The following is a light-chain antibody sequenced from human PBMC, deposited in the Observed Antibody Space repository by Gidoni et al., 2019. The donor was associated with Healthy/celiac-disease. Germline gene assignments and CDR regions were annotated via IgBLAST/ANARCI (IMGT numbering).Light chain of an antibody. Sequence: SSALTQAPAVSVAFGQTVRITCQGDSLRSYYASWYQQKPGQAPVLVIYGKNNRPSGIPDRFSGSSSGNTASLTITGAQAEDEADYYCNSRDSSGNPVVFGGGTKLTVL. CDR3: NSRDSSGNPVV. CDR2: GKN. J-gene: IGLJ2*01. V-gene: IGLV3-19*01. CDR1: SLRSYY.